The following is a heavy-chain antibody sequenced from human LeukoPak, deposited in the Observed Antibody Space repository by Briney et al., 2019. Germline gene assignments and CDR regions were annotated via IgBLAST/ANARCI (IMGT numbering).Heavy chain of an antibody. J-gene: IGHJ4*02. Sequence: PSETLSLTCTVSGGSISSYHWGWIRQSPGKGLEWIGSINYSGTTYYNPSLKSRVTISVDTSKNQFSLKVSSVTAADTAVYYCATTYSYTSGGYDYWGQGTLVTVSS. D-gene: IGHD5-18*01. CDR2: INYSGTT. V-gene: IGHV4-59*05. CDR1: GGSISSYH. CDR3: ATTYSYTSGGYDY.